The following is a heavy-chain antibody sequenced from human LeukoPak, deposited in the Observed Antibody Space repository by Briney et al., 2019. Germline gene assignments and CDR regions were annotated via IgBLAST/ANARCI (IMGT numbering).Heavy chain of an antibody. CDR2: MNPNSGNT. CDR1: GYTFTSYD. Sequence: ASVKVSCKASGYTFTSYDINWVRQATGQGLEWMGWMNPNSGNTCYAQKFQGRVTITRNTSISTAYMELSSLRSEDTAVYYCARGLPFSNYYDSSGYFRGRRWFDPWGQGTLVTVSS. J-gene: IGHJ5*02. V-gene: IGHV1-8*03. D-gene: IGHD3-22*01. CDR3: ARGLPFSNYYDSSGYFRGRRWFDP.